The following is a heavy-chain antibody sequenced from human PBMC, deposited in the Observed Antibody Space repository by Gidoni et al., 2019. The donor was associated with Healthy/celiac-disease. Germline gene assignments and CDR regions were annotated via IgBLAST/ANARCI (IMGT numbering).Heavy chain of an antibody. CDR1: GFTFDDYA. V-gene: IGHV3-9*01. CDR3: ARDRKRSGYCSGGSCYASTFDP. CDR2: ISWNSGSI. D-gene: IGHD2-15*01. J-gene: IGHJ5*02. Sequence: EVQLVESGGGLVQPGRSLRLSCAASGFTFDDYAMHWVRQAPGKGLGWVSGISWNSGSIGYADSVKGRFTISRDNAKNSLYLQMNSLRAEDTALYYCARDRKRSGYCSGGSCYASTFDPWGQGTLVTVSS.